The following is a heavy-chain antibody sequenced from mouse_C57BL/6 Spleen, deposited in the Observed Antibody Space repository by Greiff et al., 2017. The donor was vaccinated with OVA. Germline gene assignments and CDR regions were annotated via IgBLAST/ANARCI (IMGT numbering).Heavy chain of an antibody. CDR3: VREDNFLFDY. J-gene: IGHJ2*01. D-gene: IGHD1-3*01. Sequence: EVHLVESGGGLVQPKGSLKLSCAASGFTFNTYAMHWVRQAPGKGLELVARIRSKSSNYATYYADSVKDRFTISRDDSQSMLYLQMNNLKTEDTAMYYCVREDNFLFDYWGQGTTLTVSS. CDR2: IRSKSSNYAT. CDR1: GFTFNTYA. V-gene: IGHV10-3*01.